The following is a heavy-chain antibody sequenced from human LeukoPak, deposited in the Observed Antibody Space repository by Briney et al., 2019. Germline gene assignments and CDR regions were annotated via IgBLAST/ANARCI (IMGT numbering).Heavy chain of an antibody. Sequence: PSETLSLTCSVSGDSISLSFYYWGWIRQPPGKALEWIGSVYYSGTTSYNPSLKSRVTISVDMSKNHFSLRLRSVTAADTAMYYCARYAPPLGTYYFDYWGQGTLVTVSS. J-gene: IGHJ4*02. V-gene: IGHV4-39*07. CDR3: ARYAPPLGTYYFDY. D-gene: IGHD7-27*01. CDR1: GDSISLSFYY. CDR2: VYYSGTT.